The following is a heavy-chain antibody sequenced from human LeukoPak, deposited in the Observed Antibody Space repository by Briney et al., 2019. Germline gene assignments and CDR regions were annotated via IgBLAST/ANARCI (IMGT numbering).Heavy chain of an antibody. Sequence: GGSLRLSCAASGFTFSRYWMHWVRQGPGKGLVWVSRISTDGSSTNSADSVKGRFTISRDNAKNTLYLQMNSLRAADTAVYYCVREYSSSSGRAFDIWGQGTMVTVSP. J-gene: IGHJ3*02. V-gene: IGHV3-74*01. D-gene: IGHD6-6*01. CDR2: ISTDGSST. CDR1: GFTFSRYW. CDR3: VREYSSSSGRAFDI.